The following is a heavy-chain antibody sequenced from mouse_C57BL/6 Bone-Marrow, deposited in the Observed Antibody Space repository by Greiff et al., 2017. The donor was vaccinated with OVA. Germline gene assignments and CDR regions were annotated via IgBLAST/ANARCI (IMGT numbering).Heavy chain of an antibody. D-gene: IGHD3-3*01. V-gene: IGHV5-16*01. J-gene: IGHJ1*03. CDR3: ARGGWDWYFDV. CDR2: INYDGSST. CDR1: GFTFSDYY. Sequence: EVKVVESEGGLVQPGSSMKLSCTASGFTFSDYYMAWVRQVPEKGLEWVANINYDGSSTYYLDSLKSRFIISRDNATNILYLQMSSLKSEDTATYYCARGGWDWYFDVWGTGTTVTVSS.